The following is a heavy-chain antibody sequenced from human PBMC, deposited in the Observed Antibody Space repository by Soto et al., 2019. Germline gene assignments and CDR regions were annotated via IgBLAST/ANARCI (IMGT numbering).Heavy chain of an antibody. J-gene: IGHJ6*02. V-gene: IGHV5-51*01. CDR1: GYSFTSYR. CDR3: ASTRRDGYNNYYYYYGMDV. D-gene: IGHD5-12*01. CDR2: IYPGDSDT. Sequence: GESLKISCKGSGYSFTSYRIGWVRQMPGKGLEWMGIIYPGDSDTRYSPSFQGQVTISADKSISTAYLQWSSLRAEDTAVYYCASTRRDGYNNYYYYYGMDVWGQGTTVTVSS.